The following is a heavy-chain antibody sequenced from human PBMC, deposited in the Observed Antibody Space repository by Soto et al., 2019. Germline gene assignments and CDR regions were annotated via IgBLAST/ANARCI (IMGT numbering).Heavy chain of an antibody. D-gene: IGHD2-21*01. J-gene: IGHJ3*02. CDR2: IIPIFGTT. CDR1: GGTFSSYA. Sequence: SVKVSCKASGGTFSSYAISWVRQAPGQGLEWMGGIIPIFGTTNYAQKFQGRVTITADESTSTAYMELSSLRSEDTAVYYCATVEMAIKGSAAFDIWGQGTMVTVSS. CDR3: ATVEMAIKGSAAFDI. V-gene: IGHV1-69*13.